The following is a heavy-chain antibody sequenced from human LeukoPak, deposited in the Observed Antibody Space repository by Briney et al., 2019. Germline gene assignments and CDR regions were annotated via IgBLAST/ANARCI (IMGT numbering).Heavy chain of an antibody. CDR1: GFTFSSYG. CDR2: IWYDGSNK. J-gene: IGHJ4*02. V-gene: IGHV3-33*01. CDR3: ARAGTSHLLYYFDY. Sequence: GGSLRLSCAASGFTFSSYGMHWVRQAPGKGLEWVAVIWYDGSNKYYADSVKGRFTISRDNSKNTLYLQMNSLRAEDTAVYYCARAGTSHLLYYFDYWGQGTLVTVSS. D-gene: IGHD2-15*01.